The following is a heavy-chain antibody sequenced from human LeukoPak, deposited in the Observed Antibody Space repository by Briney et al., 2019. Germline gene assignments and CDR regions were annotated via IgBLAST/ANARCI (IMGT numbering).Heavy chain of an antibody. D-gene: IGHD3-22*01. J-gene: IGHJ3*01. CDR2: IYYTGST. Sequence: SETLSLTCTVSGGSISNYYWTWIRQPPGKGLEWIGYIYYTGSTNYNPSLKSRVTISVDTSKNQFSLKLSSVTAADTAVYHCARRSDYYDILNLWGQGTMVTVSS. CDR1: GGSISNYY. CDR3: ARRSDYYDILNL. V-gene: IGHV4-59*01.